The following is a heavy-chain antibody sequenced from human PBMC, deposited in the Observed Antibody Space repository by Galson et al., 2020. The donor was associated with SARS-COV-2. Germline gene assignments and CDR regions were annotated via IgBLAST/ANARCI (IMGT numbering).Heavy chain of an antibody. CDR2: IFSDDEK. CDR1: GFSLSDTTMG. J-gene: IGHJ4*02. V-gene: IGHV2-26*01. Sequence: SGPTLVKPTETLTLTCTVSGFSLSDTTMGVSWIRQPPGKALEWLAHIFSDDEKTYNTSLKNRLTISKDTSKSQVVLIMTNMGPVDTATHFCARISGGSGSYYNDYFDFWGLGTLVTVSS. D-gene: IGHD3-10*01. CDR3: ARISGGSGSYYNDYFDF.